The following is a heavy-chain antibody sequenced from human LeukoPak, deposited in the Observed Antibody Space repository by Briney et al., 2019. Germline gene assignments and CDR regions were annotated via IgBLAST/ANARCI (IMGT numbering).Heavy chain of an antibody. V-gene: IGHV3-48*03. CDR3: ARDPEGTGYHYGMDV. D-gene: IGHD1-14*01. CDR2: ISSSGSTI. CDR1: GFTFSSYE. J-gene: IGHJ6*02. Sequence: GGSLRLSCAASGFTFSSYEMNWVRQAPGKGLEWVSYISSSGSTIYYADSVKGRFTISRDNAKNSPYLQMNSLRAEDTAVYYCARDPEGTGYHYGMDVWGQGTTVTVSS.